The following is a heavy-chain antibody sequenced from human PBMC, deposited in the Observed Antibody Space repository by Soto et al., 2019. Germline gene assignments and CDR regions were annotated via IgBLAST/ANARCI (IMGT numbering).Heavy chain of an antibody. CDR1: AYTFRSYG. V-gene: IGHV1-18*04. Sequence: XSGKVSCKASAYTFRSYGISWVRQAPGQGLEWVGWISAYNGDTHYAPKFQDRITLTTETSTDTAYMELRSLRLDDTAVYYCARDWSRYYDNSALIWFYWGQGSLVTGSS. J-gene: IGHJ4*02. D-gene: IGHD3-22*01. CDR3: ARDWSRYYDNSALIWFY. CDR2: ISAYNGDT.